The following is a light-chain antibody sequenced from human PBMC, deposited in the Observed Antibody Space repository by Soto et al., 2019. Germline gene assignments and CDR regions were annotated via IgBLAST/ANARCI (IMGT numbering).Light chain of an antibody. CDR2: TAS. Sequence: DIQMTQSPSSVSASVGDRVTITCRASQDISSWLGWYQQKPGKAPVLLIYTASNLQSGVPSRFSGSGSGTHFTLTISGLQTEDFATYYCQQGNSFPFTFGPGTKVD. V-gene: IGKV1-12*01. J-gene: IGKJ3*01. CDR3: QQGNSFPFT. CDR1: QDISSW.